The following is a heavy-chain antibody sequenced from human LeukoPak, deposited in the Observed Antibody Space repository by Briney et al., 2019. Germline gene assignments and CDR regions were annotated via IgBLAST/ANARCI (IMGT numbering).Heavy chain of an antibody. V-gene: IGHV4-59*01. CDR1: GGSISSYY. Sequence: SETLSLTCTVSGGSISSYYWSWIRQPPGKGLEWIGYIYYSGSTNYNPSLKSRVTISVDTSKNQFSLKLSSVTAADTAVYYCARVGSSSWYNYYYYYMDVWGKGTTVTISS. CDR2: IYYSGST. J-gene: IGHJ6*03. D-gene: IGHD6-13*01. CDR3: ARVGSSSWYNYYYYYMDV.